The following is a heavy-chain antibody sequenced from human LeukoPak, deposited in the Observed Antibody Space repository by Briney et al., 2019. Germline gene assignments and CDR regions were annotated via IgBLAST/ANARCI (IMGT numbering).Heavy chain of an antibody. D-gene: IGHD6-19*01. J-gene: IGHJ4*02. Sequence: SETLSLTCTVSGGSISSSSYYWGWIRQPPGKGLEWIGYIYYSGTTKYNPSLKSRATISVDTSKNQFSLNLNSVTAADTAVYYCARGAYSSGWYLEYWGQGTLVTVSS. CDR3: ARGAYSSGWYLEY. V-gene: IGHV4-61*05. CDR1: GGSISSSSYY. CDR2: IYYSGTT.